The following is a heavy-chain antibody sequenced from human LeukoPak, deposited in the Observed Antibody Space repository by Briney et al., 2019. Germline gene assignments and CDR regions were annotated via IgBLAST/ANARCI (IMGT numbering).Heavy chain of an antibody. CDR2: INHSGST. D-gene: IGHD2-2*01. J-gene: IGHJ5*02. Sequence: SETLSLTCAVYGGSFSGYYWSWIRQPPGKGQEWIGEINHSGSTNYNPSLKSRVTISVDTSKNQFSLKLSSVTAADTAVYYCARGLGRIGPAGYRASRTNWFDPWGQGTLVTVSS. CDR1: GGSFSGYY. V-gene: IGHV4-34*01. CDR3: ARGLGRIGPAGYRASRTNWFDP.